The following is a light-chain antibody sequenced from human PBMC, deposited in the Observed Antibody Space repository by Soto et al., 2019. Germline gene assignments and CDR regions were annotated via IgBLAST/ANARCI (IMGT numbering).Light chain of an antibody. V-gene: IGKV3-15*01. CDR3: QQYNNWSRT. CDR1: QSIRTN. Sequence: EILLTQSPGTLSLSPGERATLSCRASQSIRTNLAWYQHKPGQAPRLLIYGASTGATGVPARFSGSGSGTEFTLTISSLQSEDFAVYYCQQYNNWSRTSGQGTKVDIK. CDR2: GAS. J-gene: IGKJ1*01.